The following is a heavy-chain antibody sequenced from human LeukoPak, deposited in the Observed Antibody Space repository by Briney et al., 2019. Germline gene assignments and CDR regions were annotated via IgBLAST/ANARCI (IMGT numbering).Heavy chain of an antibody. CDR2: INHSGST. D-gene: IGHD2-21*01. CDR1: GGAFSGYY. Sequence: SETLSLTCAVYGGAFSGYYWSWIRQPPGKGLEWIGEINHSGSTNYNPSLKSRVTISVDTSKNQFSLELSSVTAADTAVYYCASVAYGMDVWGQGTTVTVS. CDR3: ASVAYGMDV. V-gene: IGHV4-34*01. J-gene: IGHJ6*02.